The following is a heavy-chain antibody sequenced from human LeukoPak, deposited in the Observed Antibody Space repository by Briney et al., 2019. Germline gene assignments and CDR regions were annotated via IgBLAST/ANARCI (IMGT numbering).Heavy chain of an antibody. CDR1: GFTVSTNY. V-gene: IGHV3-53*01. CDR2: LYSGGTT. Sequence: GGSLRLSCAASGFTVSTNYMSWVRQAPGKGLEWVSALYSGGTTYYADSVKGRFTISSDNSENTVYLHMNSLRAEDTAVYYCAKDLRTVVVTAIDYWGQGTLVIVSS. J-gene: IGHJ4*02. CDR3: AKDLRTVVVTAIDY. D-gene: IGHD2-21*02.